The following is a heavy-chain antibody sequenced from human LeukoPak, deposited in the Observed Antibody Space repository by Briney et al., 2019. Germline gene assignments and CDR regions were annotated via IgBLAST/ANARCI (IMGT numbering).Heavy chain of an antibody. V-gene: IGHV3-23*01. CDR3: AKSGDSSGYYYQFDY. D-gene: IGHD3-22*01. J-gene: IGHJ4*02. CDR2: ISGSGGST. Sequence: PGGSLRLYCAASGFTFSGYAMSWVRQAPGKGLEWVSAISGSGGSTYYADSVRGRFTISRDNSKNTLYLQMNSLRTEDTAVYYCAKSGDSSGYYYQFDYWGQGTLVTVSS. CDR1: GFTFSGYA.